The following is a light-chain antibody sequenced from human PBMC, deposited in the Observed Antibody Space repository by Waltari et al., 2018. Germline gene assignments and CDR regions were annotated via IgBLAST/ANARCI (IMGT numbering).Light chain of an antibody. Sequence: QSMLTPPPSLSPAPRQKTTISGPQASPHIRITYESWYQHLPSAAPKLRIYYNAKRPAGIPDRCSGSKSGTSATLVITGLQTGDEADDYCGAWDSGLSVVFGGGTRVTVL. V-gene: IGLV1-51*01. CDR1: SPHIRITY. CDR2: YNA. CDR3: GAWDSGLSVV. J-gene: IGLJ2*01.